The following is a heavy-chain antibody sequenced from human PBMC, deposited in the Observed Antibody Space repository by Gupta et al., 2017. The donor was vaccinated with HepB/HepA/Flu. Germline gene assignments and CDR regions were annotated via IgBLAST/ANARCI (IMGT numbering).Heavy chain of an antibody. CDR2: NSGSGGST. Sequence: EVQLLESGGGLVQPGGSLRLSCAASGFTFSSYAMSWVRQAPGKGLEWVSANSGSGGSTYYADSVKGRFTISRDNSKNTLYLQMNSLRAEDTAVYYCAKSEQGLVRGFDYWGQGTLVTVSS. V-gene: IGHV3-23*01. CDR3: AKSEQGLVRGFDY. J-gene: IGHJ4*02. D-gene: IGHD6-19*01. CDR1: GFTFSSYA.